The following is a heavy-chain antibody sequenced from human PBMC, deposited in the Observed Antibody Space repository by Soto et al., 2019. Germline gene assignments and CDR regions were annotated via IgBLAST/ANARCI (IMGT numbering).Heavy chain of an antibody. CDR3: AKDCSGGSPC. Sequence: QPGGSLRLSCAASGFTLSSYGMHWVRQAPGKGLEWVAVISYDGSNKYYADSVKGRFTISRDNSKNTMYLQMNSLRAEDTAVYYCAKDCSGGSPCWGQGTLVTVSS. D-gene: IGHD2-15*01. J-gene: IGHJ4*02. V-gene: IGHV3-30*18. CDR2: ISYDGSNK. CDR1: GFTLSSYG.